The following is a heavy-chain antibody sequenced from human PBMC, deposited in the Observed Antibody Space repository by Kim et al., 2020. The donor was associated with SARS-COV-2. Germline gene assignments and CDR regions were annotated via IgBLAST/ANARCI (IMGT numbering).Heavy chain of an antibody. V-gene: IGHV3-30*01. CDR3: ARGGGPLYYYYIDV. D-gene: IGHD3-16*01. Sequence: ADSVKGRFTISGDNSKNTLYLQMNSLRAEDTAVYYCARGGGPLYYYYIDVWGKGTTVTVSS. J-gene: IGHJ6*03.